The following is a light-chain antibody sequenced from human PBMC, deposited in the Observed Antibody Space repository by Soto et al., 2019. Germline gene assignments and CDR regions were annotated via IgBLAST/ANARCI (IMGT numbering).Light chain of an antibody. CDR2: AAS. V-gene: IGKV1-39*01. J-gene: IGKJ3*01. CDR1: QSITNY. CDR3: QRSHNLPFT. Sequence: DIQMTQSPSSLSASVGDRVTITCRASQSITNYLNWYQHKPGKAPKLLVYAASSLQSGVPSRFSGSGSGTDFTLTISSLQPEDFATYFCQRSHNLPFTFGRGTKVDIK.